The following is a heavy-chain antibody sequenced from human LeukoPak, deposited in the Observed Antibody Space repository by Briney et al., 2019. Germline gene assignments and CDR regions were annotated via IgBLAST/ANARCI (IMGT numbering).Heavy chain of an antibody. D-gene: IGHD5-12*01. Sequence: GGSLRLSCAASGFTFSSYAMSWVRQAPGKGLEWVSAISGSGGSTYYADSVKGRFTISRDNSKNTPYLQMNSLRAEDTAVYYCAKVGHIVATICYFDYWGQGTLVTVSS. CDR3: AKVGHIVATICYFDY. J-gene: IGHJ4*02. V-gene: IGHV3-23*01. CDR1: GFTFSSYA. CDR2: ISGSGGST.